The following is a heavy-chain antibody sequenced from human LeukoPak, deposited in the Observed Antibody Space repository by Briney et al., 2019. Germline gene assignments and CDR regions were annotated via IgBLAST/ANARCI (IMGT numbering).Heavy chain of an antibody. V-gene: IGHV1-2*02. J-gene: IGHJ3*02. CDR1: GYTFTGYY. CDR2: INPNSGGT. CDR3: ASFNYYDSSGYDAFDI. D-gene: IGHD3-22*01. Sequence: ASVKVSCKASGYTFTGYYMHWVRQAPGQGLEWMGWINPNSGGTNYAQKFQGRVTMTRDTSISTAYMELSRLRSDDTAVYYCASFNYYDSSGYDAFDIWGQGTMVTVSS.